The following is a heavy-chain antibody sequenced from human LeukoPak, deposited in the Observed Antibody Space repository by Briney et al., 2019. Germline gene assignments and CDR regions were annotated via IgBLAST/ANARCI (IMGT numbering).Heavy chain of an antibody. CDR1: GYTFTGYY. D-gene: IGHD3-3*01. Sequence: ASVKVSCKASGYTFTGYYMHWVRQAPGQGLEWMGWINPNSGGTSYAQKFQGRATMTRDTSISTAYMELSRLKSDDTAVYYCARGSPGAYYYDFWSGYYTPIDYWGRGTLVTVSS. CDR3: ARGSPGAYYYDFWSGYYTPIDY. J-gene: IGHJ4*02. CDR2: INPNSGGT. V-gene: IGHV1-2*02.